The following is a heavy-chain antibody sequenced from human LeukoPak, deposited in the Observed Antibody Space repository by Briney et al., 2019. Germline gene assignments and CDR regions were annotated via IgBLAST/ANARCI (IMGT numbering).Heavy chain of an antibody. V-gene: IGHV3-21*01. CDR2: ISSSSSYI. CDR1: GFTFSSYS. Sequence: PGGSLRLSCAASGFTFSSYSMNWVRQAPGKGLEWVSSISSSSSYIYYADSVKGRFTISRDNAKNSLYLQMNSLRDEDTAVYYCARGSPNLFDYWGQGTLVTVSS. CDR3: ARGSPNLFDY. J-gene: IGHJ4*02. D-gene: IGHD1-14*01.